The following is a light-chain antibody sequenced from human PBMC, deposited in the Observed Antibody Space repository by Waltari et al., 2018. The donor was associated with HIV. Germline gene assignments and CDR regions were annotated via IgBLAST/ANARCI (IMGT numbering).Light chain of an antibody. CDR2: VTS. CDR1: QGISSW. J-gene: IGKJ2*01. V-gene: IGKV1-12*01. Sequence: DIQMTQSPSSVSASVGARVTITCRASQGISSWLAWYQQKPGKGPKLLIYVTSILQSGVSSRFSGSGSGTDFTLTISSLQPEDSATYYCQQVNNFPHTFGQGTKLEIK. CDR3: QQVNNFPHT.